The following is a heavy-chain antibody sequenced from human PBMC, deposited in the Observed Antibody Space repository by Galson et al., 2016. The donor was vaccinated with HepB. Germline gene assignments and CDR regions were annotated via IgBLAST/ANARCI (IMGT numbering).Heavy chain of an antibody. CDR2: ISTVSSTI. Sequence: SLRLSCAASGFTFTYYSMNWVRQAPGKGLEWIAYISTVSSTIHCADSVRGRFTISRDNDKNLLYLQMNSLRDEDTAVYYCAREGTSFDYWGQGTLVSVSS. CDR1: GFTFTYYS. J-gene: IGHJ4*02. CDR3: AREGTSFDY. V-gene: IGHV3-48*02. D-gene: IGHD1-1*01.